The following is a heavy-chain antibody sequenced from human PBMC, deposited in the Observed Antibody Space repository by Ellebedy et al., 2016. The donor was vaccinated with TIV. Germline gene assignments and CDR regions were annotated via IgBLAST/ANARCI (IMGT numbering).Heavy chain of an antibody. V-gene: IGHV3-66*01. J-gene: IGHJ4*02. D-gene: IGHD4-17*01. Sequence: PGGSLRLSCAAYGITVSNNYMSWARQAPGKGLEWVSLIYSGGSTDYADSVKGRFSISRDNSKNTLYLQMNGLRAKDTAVYYCARNIPVTILGYWGQGTLVTVSS. CDR3: ARNIPVTILGY. CDR1: GITVSNNY. CDR2: IYSGGST.